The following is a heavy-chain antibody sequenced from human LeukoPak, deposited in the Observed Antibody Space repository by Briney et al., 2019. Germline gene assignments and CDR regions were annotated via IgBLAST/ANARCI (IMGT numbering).Heavy chain of an antibody. Sequence: SETLSLTCTVSGGSISSGGYYWSWIRQHPGKGLEWIGYIYYSGSTYYNPSLKSRVTISVDTSKNQFSLKLSSVTAADTAVYYCARGGGYYYDSSGYPDDAFDIWGQGTMVTVSS. D-gene: IGHD3-22*01. CDR2: IYYSGST. V-gene: IGHV4-31*03. CDR3: ARGGGYYYDSSGYPDDAFDI. CDR1: GGSISSGGYY. J-gene: IGHJ3*02.